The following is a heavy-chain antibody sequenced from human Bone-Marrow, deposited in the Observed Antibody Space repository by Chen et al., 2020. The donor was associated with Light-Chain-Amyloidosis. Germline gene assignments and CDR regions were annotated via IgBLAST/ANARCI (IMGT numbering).Heavy chain of an antibody. J-gene: IGHJ4*02. CDR2: IYPDDADA. D-gene: IGHD5-12*01. V-gene: IGHV5-51*01. CDR3: ARRRDGYNFDY. Sequence: GWVRQMPGKGLEWMGVIYPDDADARYSPSFEGQVTISADKSITTAYLQWRSLKASDTAMYYCARRRDGYNFDYWGQGTLVTVSS.